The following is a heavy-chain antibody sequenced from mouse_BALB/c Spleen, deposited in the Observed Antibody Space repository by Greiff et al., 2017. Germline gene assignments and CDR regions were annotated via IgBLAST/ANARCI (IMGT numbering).Heavy chain of an antibody. V-gene: IGHV1-7*01. CDR2: INPSTGYT. CDR3: ARSGNWEFDY. J-gene: IGHJ2*01. D-gene: IGHD4-1*01. CDR1: GYTFTSYW. Sequence: QVHVKQSGAELAKPGASVKMSCKASGYTFTSYWMHWVKQRPGQGLEWIGYINPSTGYTEYNQKFKDKATLTADKSSSTAYMQLSSLTSEDSAVYYCARSGNWEFDYWGQGTTLTVSS.